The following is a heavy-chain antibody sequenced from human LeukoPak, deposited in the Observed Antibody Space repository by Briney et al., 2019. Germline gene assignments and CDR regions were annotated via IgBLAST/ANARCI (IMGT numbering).Heavy chain of an antibody. V-gene: IGHV4-38-2*01. J-gene: IGHJ4*02. CDR1: GYSISSGYY. Sequence: PSETLSLTCAVSGYSISSGYYWGWIRQPPGKGLEWIGSIYHSGSTYHNPSLKSRVTISVDTSKNQFSLKLSSVTAADTAVYYCARQAGFDYWGPGTLVTVSS. CDR3: ARQAGFDY. CDR2: IYHSGST.